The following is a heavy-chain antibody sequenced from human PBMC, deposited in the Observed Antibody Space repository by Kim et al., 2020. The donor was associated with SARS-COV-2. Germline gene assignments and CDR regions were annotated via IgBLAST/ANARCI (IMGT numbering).Heavy chain of an antibody. CDR1: GGSISSGGYY. D-gene: IGHD5-12*01. J-gene: IGHJ3*02. V-gene: IGHV4-31*03. CDR2: MYYSGST. Sequence: SETLSLTCTVSGGSISSGGYYWSWIRQHPGKGLEWIGYMYYSGSTYYNPSLKSRVTISVDTSKNQFSLKLSSVTAADTAVYYCARDARGDQDGYNRGEDAFDIWGQGTMVTVSS. CDR3: ARDARGDQDGYNRGEDAFDI.